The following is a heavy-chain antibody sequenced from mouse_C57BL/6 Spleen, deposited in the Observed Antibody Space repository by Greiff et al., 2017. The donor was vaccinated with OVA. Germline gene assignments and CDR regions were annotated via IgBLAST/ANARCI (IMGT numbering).Heavy chain of an antibody. Sequence: EVQLLQSGPELVKPGASVKMSCKASGYTFTDYNMHWVQQSHGKSLEWIGYINPNNGGTSYNQKFKGKATLTVNKSSSTAYMELRSLTSEDSAVYYCARGIYYYGSSYGFFAYWGQGTLVTVSA. J-gene: IGHJ3*01. V-gene: IGHV1-22*01. CDR3: ARGIYYYGSSYGFFAY. D-gene: IGHD1-1*01. CDR1: GYTFTDYN. CDR2: INPNNGGT.